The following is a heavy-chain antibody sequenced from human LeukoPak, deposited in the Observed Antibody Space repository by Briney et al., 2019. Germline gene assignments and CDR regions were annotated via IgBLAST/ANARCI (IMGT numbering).Heavy chain of an antibody. CDR1: GYTFTSYY. Sequence: ASVKVSCKASGYTFTSYYMHWVRQAPGQGLEWMGRIIPILGIANYAQKFQGRVTITADKSTSTAYMELSSLRSEDTAVYYCASQDPNCSGGSCYHDAFDIWGQGTMVTVSS. CDR3: ASQDPNCSGGSCYHDAFDI. J-gene: IGHJ3*02. CDR2: IIPILGIA. V-gene: IGHV1-69*02. D-gene: IGHD2-15*01.